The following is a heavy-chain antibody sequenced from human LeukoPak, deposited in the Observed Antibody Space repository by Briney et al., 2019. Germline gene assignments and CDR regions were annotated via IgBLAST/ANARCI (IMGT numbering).Heavy chain of an antibody. Sequence: ASVTVSCKASGGTFSSYAISWVRQAPGQGLEWMGGIIPIFGTANYAQKFQGRVTITTDESTSTAYMELSSLRSEDTAVYYCARRYCSSTSCYFDYWGQGTLVTVSS. J-gene: IGHJ4*02. CDR2: IIPIFGTA. V-gene: IGHV1-69*05. D-gene: IGHD2-2*01. CDR3: ARRYCSSTSCYFDY. CDR1: GGTFSSYA.